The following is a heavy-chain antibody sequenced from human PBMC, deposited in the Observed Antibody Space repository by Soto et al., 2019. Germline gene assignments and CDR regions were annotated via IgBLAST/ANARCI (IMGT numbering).Heavy chain of an antibody. Sequence: EVPLLESGGGLVQPGGSLRLSCAASGFTFSSYAMSWVRQAPGKGLEWVSAISGSGGSTYYADSVKGRFTISRDNSKNTLYLQMNSLRAEDTAVYYCAKVRWFGELHPHYWGQGTLVTVSS. CDR2: ISGSGGST. CDR1: GFTFSSYA. J-gene: IGHJ4*02. D-gene: IGHD3-10*01. CDR3: AKVRWFGELHPHY. V-gene: IGHV3-23*01.